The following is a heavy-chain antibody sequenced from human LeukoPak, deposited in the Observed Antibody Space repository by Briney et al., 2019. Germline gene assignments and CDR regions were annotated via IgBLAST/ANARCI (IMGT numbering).Heavy chain of an antibody. V-gene: IGHV1-24*01. D-gene: IGHD6-13*01. J-gene: IGHJ4*02. CDR3: ATAGIAAAGTLDY. CDR1: GYTLTELS. Sequence: ASVKVSCKVSGYTLTELSMHWVRQAPGKGLEWMGGFDPEDGETIYAQKFQGRVTMTEDTSTDTAYMELSSLRSEGTDVYNCATAGIAAAGTLDYWGQGTLVTVSS. CDR2: FDPEDGET.